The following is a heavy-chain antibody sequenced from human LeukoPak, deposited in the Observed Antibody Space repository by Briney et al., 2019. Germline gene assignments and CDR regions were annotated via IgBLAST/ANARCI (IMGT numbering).Heavy chain of an antibody. J-gene: IGHJ5*02. V-gene: IGHV4-34*01. CDR3: ARESSLLLIFAGTGWFDP. D-gene: IGHD3/OR15-3a*01. CDR2: INHSGST. CDR1: GGSFSGYY. Sequence: SETPSLTCPVYGGSFSGYYWCLLRQPPGTGLEGIGEINHSGSTNYNPSLKSRVTISVDTSKNQFSLKLSSVTAADTAVYYCARESSLLLIFAGTGWFDPWGQGTLVTVSS.